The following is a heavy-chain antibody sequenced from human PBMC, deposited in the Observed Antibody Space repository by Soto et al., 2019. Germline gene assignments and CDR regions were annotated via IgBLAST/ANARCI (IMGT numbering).Heavy chain of an antibody. Sequence: QVQLVQSGAESKTPGASVKVSCKASQYNFTNYCVHWVRQAPGQGLEWMGVINPSGGSTKYAQRCRGRVTMTRDTSTNTVYRDLRRLRPEDTAVYFCAGALSDTDSVRGGAESRYYVMGVWGRGTTVTVSS. CDR1: QYNFTNYC. D-gene: IGHD3-22*01. V-gene: IGHV1-46*01. CDR2: INPSGGST. J-gene: IGHJ6*02. CDR3: AGALSDTDSVRGGAESRYYVMGV.